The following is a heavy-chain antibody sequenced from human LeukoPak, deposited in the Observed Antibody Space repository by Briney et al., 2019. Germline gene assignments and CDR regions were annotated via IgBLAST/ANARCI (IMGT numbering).Heavy chain of an antibody. D-gene: IGHD6-19*01. CDR1: GFTFSSYA. V-gene: IGHV3-23*01. Sequence: PGGSLRLSCAASGFTFSSYAMNWVRQAPGKGLEWVSGISGSGGSTYYADSVKGRFTISRDNSKNTLYLQVNSLRAEDTALYYCAKAANSGWYFDYWGQGTLVTVSS. CDR3: AKAANSGWYFDY. CDR2: ISGSGGST. J-gene: IGHJ4*02.